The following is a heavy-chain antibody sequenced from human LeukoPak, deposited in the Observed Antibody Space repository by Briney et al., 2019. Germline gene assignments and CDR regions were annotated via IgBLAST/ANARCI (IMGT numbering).Heavy chain of an antibody. J-gene: IGHJ4*02. CDR1: VYTYTSYA. Sequence: ASVKVSCKASVYTYTSYAMNWVRQAPGQGLEWMGWINTNTGNPTYAQGFTGRFVFSLDTSVSTAYLQISSLKAEDTAVYYCARVVGCGGDCYSGISDYWGQGTLVTVSS. V-gene: IGHV7-4-1*02. CDR2: INTNTGNP. D-gene: IGHD2-21*02. CDR3: ARVVGCGGDCYSGISDY.